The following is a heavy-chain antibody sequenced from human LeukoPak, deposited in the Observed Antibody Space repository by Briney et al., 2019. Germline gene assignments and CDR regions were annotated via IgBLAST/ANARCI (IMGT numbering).Heavy chain of an antibody. V-gene: IGHV3-23*01. D-gene: IGHD1-26*01. J-gene: IGHJ4*02. CDR3: AKVLVPGATRAPFDY. Sequence: PGGTLRLSCAASGFTFSSYGMSWVRQAPGKGLEWVSAISGSGVNTYYADSVKGRFSISRDNSKNTLYLQMNSLRAEDTAVYYCAKVLVPGATRAPFDYWGQGTLVTVSS. CDR2: ISGSGVNT. CDR1: GFTFSSYG.